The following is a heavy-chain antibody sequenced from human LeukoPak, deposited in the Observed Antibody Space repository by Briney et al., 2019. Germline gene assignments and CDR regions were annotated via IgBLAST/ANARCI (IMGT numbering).Heavy chain of an antibody. V-gene: IGHV1-2*02. CDR1: GYTFTNNY. CDR3: ARGYLLGIVNYFDY. J-gene: IGHJ4*02. Sequence: GASVKVSCKASGYTFTNNYMDWVRQAPGQGLEWMGWINANSGGTNYAQKFQGRVTMTRDTSISTAYMELSGLRSDDTAVYFCARGYLLGIVNYFDYWGQGTLVPVSS. D-gene: IGHD3-9*01. CDR2: INANSGGT.